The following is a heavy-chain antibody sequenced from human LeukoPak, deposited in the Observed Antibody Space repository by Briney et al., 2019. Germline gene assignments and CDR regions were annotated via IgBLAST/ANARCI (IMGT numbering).Heavy chain of an antibody. J-gene: IGHJ2*01. CDR2: IYYSGST. V-gene: IGHV4-30-4*01. Sequence: PSETLSLTCTVSGGSVNNGNHYWTWIRQPPGTGLEWIGYIYYSGSTYYNPSLKSRLTISIDTSKNQFSLKLTSVTAADTAVYYCARAGYCSGSTCYSWFFDLWGRDTLVTVSS. D-gene: IGHD2-15*01. CDR1: GGSVNNGNHY. CDR3: ARAGYCSGSTCYSWFFDL.